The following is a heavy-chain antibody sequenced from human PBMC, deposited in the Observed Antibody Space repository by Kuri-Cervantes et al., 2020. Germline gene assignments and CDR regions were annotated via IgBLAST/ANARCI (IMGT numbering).Heavy chain of an antibody. CDR3: ASNSGSLGGF. V-gene: IGHV3-33*01. CDR1: GFTLSSYG. J-gene: IGHJ4*02. Sequence: GGSLRLSCAASGFTLSSYGMHWVRQVPGKGMEWVAHIWYDGSNKYYADFVKGRFTISRDNSKNTLYLQMNSLRAEDTAVYYCASNSGSLGGFWGQGTLVTVSS. D-gene: IGHD1-26*01. CDR2: IWYDGSNK.